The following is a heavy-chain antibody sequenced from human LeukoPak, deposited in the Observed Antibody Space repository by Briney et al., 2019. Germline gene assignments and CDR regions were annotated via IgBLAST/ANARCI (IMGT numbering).Heavy chain of an antibody. J-gene: IGHJ5*02. Sequence: PSQTLSLTCTVSGGSISSGSYYWSWIRQPAGKGLEWIGRIYTSGSINYNPSLKSRVTISVDTSKNQFSLKLSSVTAADTAVYYCARAKSHCSGGSCENWFDPWGQGTLVTVSS. D-gene: IGHD2-15*01. CDR3: ARAKSHCSGGSCENWFDP. CDR2: IYTSGSI. V-gene: IGHV4-61*02. CDR1: GGSISSGSYY.